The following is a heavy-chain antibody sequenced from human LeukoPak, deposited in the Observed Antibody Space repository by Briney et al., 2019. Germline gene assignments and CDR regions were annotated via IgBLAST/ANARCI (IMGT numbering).Heavy chain of an antibody. CDR3: TRDLGVDTTMIFFDY. V-gene: IGHV1-18*01. CDR1: GYTFSSFG. J-gene: IGHJ4*02. CDR2: SSAYNGNT. Sequence: ASVKVSCKASGYTFSSFGVSWVRQAPGQGLEWMGWSSAYNGNTNYAQKFQGRVTMTTDTSTSTAYMEVRSLRSDDTAVYYCTRDLGVDTTMIFFDYWGQGSLVTVSS. D-gene: IGHD5-18*01.